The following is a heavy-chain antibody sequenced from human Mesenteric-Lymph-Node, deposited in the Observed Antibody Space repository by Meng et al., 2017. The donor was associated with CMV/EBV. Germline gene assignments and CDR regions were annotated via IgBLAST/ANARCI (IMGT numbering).Heavy chain of an antibody. V-gene: IGHV3-74*01. D-gene: IGHD3-3*01. Sequence: GESLKISCAASGFTFSDYSMNWVRQAPGKGLEWVSHINPEGSYTNYADSVKGRFTVSRDNAKNTMYLQMNSLRAEDTAVYYCARAGGTTIFGVVMGWFDPWGQGTLVTVSS. CDR2: INPEGSYT. CDR1: GFTFSDYS. CDR3: ARAGGTTIFGVVMGWFDP. J-gene: IGHJ5*02.